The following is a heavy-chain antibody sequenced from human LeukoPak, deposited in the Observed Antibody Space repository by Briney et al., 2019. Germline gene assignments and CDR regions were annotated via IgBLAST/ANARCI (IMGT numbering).Heavy chain of an antibody. Sequence: PGGSLRRSCAASGFTFSSYNMNWVRQAPGKGLEWVSSITSSSSYIYYADSVKGRFTISRDNAKNSLYLQMNSLRAEDTAVYYCARDPYSGSYGGYYYYYMDLWGQGTTVTISS. CDR1: GFTFSSYN. D-gene: IGHD1-26*01. J-gene: IGHJ6*03. V-gene: IGHV3-21*01. CDR3: ARDPYSGSYGGYYYYYMDL. CDR2: ITSSSSYI.